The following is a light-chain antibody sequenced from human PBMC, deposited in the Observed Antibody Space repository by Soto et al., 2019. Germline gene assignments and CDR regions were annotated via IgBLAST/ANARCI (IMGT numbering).Light chain of an antibody. J-gene: IGLJ2*01. Sequence: QSALTQPASVSGSPGQSITISCTGSSSDIGAYNFVSWYQQHPGKAPKLMIYEVTYRPSGVSSRFSGSKSGNTASLTISGLQAEDEADYYCSSYTRSSSLIFGGGTQLTVL. CDR1: SSDIGAYNF. CDR2: EVT. CDR3: SSYTRSSSLI. V-gene: IGLV2-14*01.